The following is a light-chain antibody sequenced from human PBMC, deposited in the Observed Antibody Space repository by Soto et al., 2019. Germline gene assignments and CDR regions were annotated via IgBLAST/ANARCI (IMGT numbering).Light chain of an antibody. J-gene: IGKJ4*01. CDR2: DAS. Sequence: DIPVTQSPPTLSASVGDRVTITCRASQTISTWMAWYQQKPGKAPKLLVYDASTLQSGVASRFSGSGSGTDFTLTISSLQPDDFATYYCQQYHSYPLTFGGGTKVDIK. V-gene: IGKV1-5*01. CDR3: QQYHSYPLT. CDR1: QTISTW.